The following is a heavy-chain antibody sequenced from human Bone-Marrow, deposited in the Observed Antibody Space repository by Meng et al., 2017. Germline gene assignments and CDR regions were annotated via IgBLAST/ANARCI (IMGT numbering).Heavy chain of an antibody. V-gene: IGHV1-8*01. D-gene: IGHD6-13*01. CDR1: GYPFTSYD. CDR3: ARAPYSSKDWFDP. Sequence: VLWVEYGAEVNKPGASRKVSCKAFGYPFTSYDINWVRQATGQGLEWMGWMNPNSGNTGYAQKFQGRVTMTRNTSISTAYMELSSLRSEDTAVYYCARAPYSSKDWFDPWGQGTLVTVSS. CDR2: MNPNSGNT. J-gene: IGHJ5*02.